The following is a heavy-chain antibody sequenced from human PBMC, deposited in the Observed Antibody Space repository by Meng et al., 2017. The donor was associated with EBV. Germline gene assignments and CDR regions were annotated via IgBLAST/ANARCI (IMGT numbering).Heavy chain of an antibody. D-gene: IGHD1-26*01. CDR1: GFIFSDSY. V-gene: IGHV3-11*01. Sequence: VQLVQSGGDLVKPGGSLGLSCAASGFIFSDSYMSWIRQTPGKGLEWISYISNSGTTIKYADSVKGRFTISRDNAKNSLYLQMNSLRADDTAVYYCARGSGRWTFDYWGQGTLVTVSS. CDR2: ISNSGTTI. J-gene: IGHJ4*02. CDR3: ARGSGRWTFDY.